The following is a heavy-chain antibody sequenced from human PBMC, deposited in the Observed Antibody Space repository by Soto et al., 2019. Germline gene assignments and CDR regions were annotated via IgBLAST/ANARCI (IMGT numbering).Heavy chain of an antibody. CDR3: ARSSGWYGEFDY. V-gene: IGHV4-30-2*01. CDR2: IYHSGST. Sequence: QLQLQESGSRLVKPSQTLSLTCAVSGGSISSGGYSWSWIRQPPGKGLEWIGYIYHSGSTYYNPSLKGRVTISVDRSKNQFSLKLGSVTAADTAVYYCARSSGWYGEFDYWGQGTLVTVSS. D-gene: IGHD6-19*01. CDR1: GGSISSGGYS. J-gene: IGHJ4*02.